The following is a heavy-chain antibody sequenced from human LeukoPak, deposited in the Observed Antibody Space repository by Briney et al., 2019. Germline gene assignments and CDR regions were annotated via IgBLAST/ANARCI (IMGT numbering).Heavy chain of an antibody. CDR3: AKEFQQWLVDY. CDR1: GFTFSSYW. V-gene: IGHV3-74*01. D-gene: IGHD6-19*01. Sequence: GGSLRLSCAASGFTFSSYWMHWVRQGPGKGLVWVSRVNSDGSSTSYADSVKGRFTISRDNAKNTLYLQMNSLRVEDTAVYYCAKEFQQWLVDYWGQGTLVTVSS. CDR2: VNSDGSST. J-gene: IGHJ4*02.